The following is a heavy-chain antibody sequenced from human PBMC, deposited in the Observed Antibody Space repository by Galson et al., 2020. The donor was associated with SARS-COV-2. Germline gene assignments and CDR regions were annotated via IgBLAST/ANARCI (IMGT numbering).Heavy chain of an antibody. J-gene: IGHJ4*02. V-gene: IGHV3-74*01. CDR1: RFTFSSYW. D-gene: IGHD6-13*01. CDR2: INSDGSST. CDR3: AREVAAAGTYFDY. Sequence: GGSLRLSCAASRFTFSSYWMHWVRQAPGKGLVWVSRINSDGSSTSYADSVKGRFTISRDNAKNTLYLQMNSLRAEDTAVYYCAREVAAAGTYFDYWGQGTLVTVSS.